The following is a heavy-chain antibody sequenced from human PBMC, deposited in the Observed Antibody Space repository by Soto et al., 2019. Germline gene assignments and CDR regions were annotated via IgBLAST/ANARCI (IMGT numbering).Heavy chain of an antibody. J-gene: IGHJ4*02. CDR3: AKESPGGYYYDSSGYLAY. D-gene: IGHD3-22*01. V-gene: IGHV3-23*01. CDR1: GFTFSSYA. CDR2: ISGSGGST. Sequence: GGSLRLSCAASGFTFSSYAMSWVRQAPGKGLEWVSAISGSGGSTYYADSVKGRFTISRDNSKNTLYLQMNSLRAEDTAVYYCAKESPGGYYYDSSGYLAYWGQGTLVTVSS.